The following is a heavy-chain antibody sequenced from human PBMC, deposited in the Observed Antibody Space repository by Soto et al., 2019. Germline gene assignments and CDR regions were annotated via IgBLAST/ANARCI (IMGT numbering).Heavy chain of an antibody. CDR2: IWYDGSNK. J-gene: IGHJ6*02. D-gene: IGHD3-16*01. CDR3: ARVGEPYYYGMDV. V-gene: IGHV3-33*01. Sequence: QVQLVESGGGVVQPGRSLRLSCAASGFTFSSYGMHWVRQAPGKGLEWVAVIWYDGSNKYYADSVKGRFTISRDNSKNTLYLQMNSLRAEDTAVYYCARVGEPYYYGMDVWGQGTTVTVSS. CDR1: GFTFSSYG.